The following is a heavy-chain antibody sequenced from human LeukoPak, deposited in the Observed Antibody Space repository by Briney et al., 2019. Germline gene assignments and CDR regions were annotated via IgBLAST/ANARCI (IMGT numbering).Heavy chain of an antibody. CDR2: INHSGST. CDR1: GGSFSGYY. J-gene: IGHJ4*02. Sequence: SETLSLTCAVYGGSFSGYYWSWIRQPPGKGLEWIGEINHSGSTNYNPSLKSRVTISVDTSKNQFSLKLSSVTAADTAVYYCARGRNYYDSSGSIFDYWGQGTLVTVSS. D-gene: IGHD3-22*01. CDR3: ARGRNYYDSSGSIFDY. V-gene: IGHV4-34*01.